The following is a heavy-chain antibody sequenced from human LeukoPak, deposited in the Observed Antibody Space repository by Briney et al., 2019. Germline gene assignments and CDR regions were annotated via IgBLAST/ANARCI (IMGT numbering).Heavy chain of an antibody. V-gene: IGHV4-59*08. CDR3: ARHSWASYYYYGMDA. J-gene: IGHJ6*02. Sequence: PSETLSLTCTVSGGSISSYYWSWIRQPPGKGLEWIGYIYYSGSTNYNPSLKSRVTISVDTSKNQFSLKLSSVTAADTAVYYCARHSWASYYYYGMDAWGQGTTVTVSS. D-gene: IGHD7-27*01. CDR1: GGSISSYY. CDR2: IYYSGST.